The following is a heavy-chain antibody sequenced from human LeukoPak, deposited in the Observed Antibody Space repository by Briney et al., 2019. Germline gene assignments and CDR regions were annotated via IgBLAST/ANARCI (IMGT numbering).Heavy chain of an antibody. CDR2: IYSSGST. J-gene: IGHJ4*02. CDR1: GGSINSFY. V-gene: IGHV4-4*07. CDR3: ARSAIQEGLFDY. D-gene: IGHD2-21*01. Sequence: SETLSPTCTVSGGSINSFYWTWIRQPAGKGLEWIGRIYSSGSTNFNPSLKSRVTMSVDTSKNQFSLKLSSVTAADTAVYYCARSAIQEGLFDYWGQGTLVTVSS.